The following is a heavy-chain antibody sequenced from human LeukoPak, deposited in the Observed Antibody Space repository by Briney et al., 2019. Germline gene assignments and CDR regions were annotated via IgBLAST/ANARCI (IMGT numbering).Heavy chain of an antibody. V-gene: IGHV3-11*04. Sequence: PGGSLRLSCAASGFTFSDYYMSWIRQAPGKGLEWVSYISSSGSTIYYADSVKGRFTISRDNSKNTLYLQMNSLRAEDTAVYYCASSCSSTSCYPYYYYMDVWGKGTTVTVSS. J-gene: IGHJ6*03. D-gene: IGHD2-2*01. CDR3: ASSCSSTSCYPYYYYMDV. CDR2: ISSSGSTI. CDR1: GFTFSDYY.